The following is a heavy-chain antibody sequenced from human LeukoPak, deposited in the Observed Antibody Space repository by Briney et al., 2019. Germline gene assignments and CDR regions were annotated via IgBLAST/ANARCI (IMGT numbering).Heavy chain of an antibody. V-gene: IGHV3-74*01. Sequence: QPGGSLRLSCGASGFSFSSYWMHWVRQAPGKGLMWVSRVNNDGSSTTYADSVEGRFTISRDNARDTLYLQMNSLRAEDTAVYYCARSSYPYYFDYWGQGTLVTVSS. D-gene: IGHD6-19*01. CDR3: ARSSYPYYFDY. CDR1: GFSFSSYW. CDR2: VNNDGSST. J-gene: IGHJ4*02.